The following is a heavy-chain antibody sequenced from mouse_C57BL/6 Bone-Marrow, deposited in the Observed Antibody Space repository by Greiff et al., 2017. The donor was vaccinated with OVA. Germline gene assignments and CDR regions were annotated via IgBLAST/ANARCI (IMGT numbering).Heavy chain of an antibody. CDR1: GFSLTSYG. J-gene: IGHJ1*03. V-gene: IGHV2-5*01. D-gene: IGHD2-4*01. Sequence: VQLQQSGPGLVQPSQSLSITCTVSGFSLTSYGVHWVRQSPGKGLEWLGVIWRGGSTDYNAAFMSRLSITKDNSKSQVFFKMNSLQAEDTAIYYCAKNDYEGLVYWYCDVWGTGTTVTVSS. CDR3: AKNDYEGLVYWYCDV. CDR2: IWRGGST.